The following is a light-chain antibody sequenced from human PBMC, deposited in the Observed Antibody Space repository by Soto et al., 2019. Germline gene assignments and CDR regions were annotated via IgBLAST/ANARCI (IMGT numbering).Light chain of an antibody. CDR3: QQYNIWPPLT. CDR2: GAS. V-gene: IGKV3-15*01. CDR1: QIVSSY. J-gene: IGKJ4*01. Sequence: EIVMTQSPATLSLSPGERATLSCRASQIVSSYLAWYQQKPGQAPRLLIYGASTRATGIPARFSGSGSGTEFTLTISSLQSEDFAVYYCQQYNIWPPLTFGGGTKVDIK.